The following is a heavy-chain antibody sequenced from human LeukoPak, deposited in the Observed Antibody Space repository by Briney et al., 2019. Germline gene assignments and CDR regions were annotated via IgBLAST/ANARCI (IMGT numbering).Heavy chain of an antibody. J-gene: IGHJ3*02. CDR3: AGVEGSYDFWSGYYKGGAFDI. D-gene: IGHD3-3*01. CDR1: GYTFTSYG. V-gene: IGHV1-18*01. CDR2: ISAYNGNT. Sequence: ASVKVSCKASGYTFTSYGISWVRQAPGQGLEWMGWISAYNGNTNYAQKLQGRVTMTTDTSTSTAYMELRSLRSDDTAVYYCAGVEGSYDFWSGYYKGGAFDIWGQGTMVTVSS.